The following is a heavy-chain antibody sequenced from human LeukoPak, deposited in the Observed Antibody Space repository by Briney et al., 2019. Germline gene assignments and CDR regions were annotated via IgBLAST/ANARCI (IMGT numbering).Heavy chain of an antibody. D-gene: IGHD2-21*01. CDR1: GFTFSSYS. CDR3: ARCGGGGARYMDV. J-gene: IGHJ6*03. V-gene: IGHV3-48*04. Sequence: GGSLRLSCAASGFTFSSYSMNWVRRAPGKGLEWISYISSGGRTIYYADSVKGRFTISRDNAKNSLYLQMNSLRAEDTAVYYCARCGGGGARYMDVWGKGTTVTISS. CDR2: ISSGGRTI.